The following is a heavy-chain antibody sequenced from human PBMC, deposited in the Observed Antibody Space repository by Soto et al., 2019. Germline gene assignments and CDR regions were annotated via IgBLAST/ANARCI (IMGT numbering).Heavy chain of an antibody. V-gene: IGHV1-3*01. J-gene: IGHJ4*02. CDR3: AVQRSDYHKYFDY. D-gene: IGHD4-17*01. Sequence: ASVKYSCKASRYTFTSYTIHWVRQAPGQRLEWMGWINGGKGNTKYSQKFQGRVTITRHTAANIANMELSSLRSEDTAVYYCAVQRSDYHKYFDYWGQGTLVTVSS. CDR2: INGGKGNT. CDR1: RYTFTSYT.